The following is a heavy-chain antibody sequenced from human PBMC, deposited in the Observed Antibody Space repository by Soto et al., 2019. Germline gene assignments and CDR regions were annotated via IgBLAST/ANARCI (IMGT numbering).Heavy chain of an antibody. Sequence: ASVKVSCKASGYTFTSYYMHWVRQAPGQGLAWMGIINPSGGSTSYAQKFQGRVTMTRDTSTSTVYMELSSLRSEDTAVYYCARSIVHTAMAVLYYYGMDVWGQGTRVTVSS. D-gene: IGHD5-18*01. CDR3: ARSIVHTAMAVLYYYGMDV. V-gene: IGHV1-46*01. J-gene: IGHJ6*02. CDR2: INPSGGST. CDR1: GYTFTSYY.